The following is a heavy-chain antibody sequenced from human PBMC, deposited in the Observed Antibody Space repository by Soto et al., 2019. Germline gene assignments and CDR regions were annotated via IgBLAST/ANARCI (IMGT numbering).Heavy chain of an antibody. CDR2: INAGNGNT. Sequence: ASVKVSCKASGYTFTSYAMHWVRQAPGQRLEWMGWINAGNGNTKYSQKFQGRVTITRDTSASTAYMELSSLRSEDTAVYYCARQWKGVYYDPSYDAFDIWGQGTTVTVSS. J-gene: IGHJ3*02. V-gene: IGHV1-3*01. CDR1: GYTFTSYA. D-gene: IGHD3-22*01. CDR3: ARQWKGVYYDPSYDAFDI.